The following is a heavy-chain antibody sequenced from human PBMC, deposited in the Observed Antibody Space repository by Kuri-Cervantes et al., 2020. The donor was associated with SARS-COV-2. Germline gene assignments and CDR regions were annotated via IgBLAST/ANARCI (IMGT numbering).Heavy chain of an antibody. CDR2: IYHSGST. V-gene: IGHV4-38-2*02. CDR3: ARDLYGFGEKRSYYFDY. D-gene: IGHD3-10*01. CDR1: GYSISSGYY. J-gene: IGHJ4*02. Sequence: SETLSLTCTVSGYSISSGYYWGWIRQPPGKGLEWIGSIYHSGSTYYNPSLKSRVTISADTSKNQFSLKLSSVTAADTAVYYCARDLYGFGEKRSYYFDYWGQGTLVTVSS.